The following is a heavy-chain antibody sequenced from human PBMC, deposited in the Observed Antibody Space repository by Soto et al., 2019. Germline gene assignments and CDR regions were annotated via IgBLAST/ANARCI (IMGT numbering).Heavy chain of an antibody. CDR2: IIPYYNTL. Sequence: GASVKVSCKASEGTFNSCAIAWVRQAPGQGLEWMGGIIPYYNTLNYAQKFQDGVTVTADDSTNTVYMELSSLRSDDTAVYFCASGASRWYPYFFDSWAQGTLVTVSS. D-gene: IGHD6-13*01. V-gene: IGHV1-69*13. CDR3: ASGASRWYPYFFDS. CDR1: EGTFNSCA. J-gene: IGHJ4*02.